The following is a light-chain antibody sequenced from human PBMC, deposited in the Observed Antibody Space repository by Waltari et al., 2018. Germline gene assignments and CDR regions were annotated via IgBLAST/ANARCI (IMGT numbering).Light chain of an antibody. V-gene: IGKV3-15*01. CDR3: QQYNQWPRT. Sequence: EIVMTQSPPTLSVSPGERATLSCRASQSVSRKLAWYQQTPGQAPRLLIYDASTRATAIPARFTAGGSGTEFTLSISSLQSEDFAVYYCQQYNQWPRTFGQGTKVEIK. J-gene: IGKJ1*01. CDR1: QSVSRK. CDR2: DAS.